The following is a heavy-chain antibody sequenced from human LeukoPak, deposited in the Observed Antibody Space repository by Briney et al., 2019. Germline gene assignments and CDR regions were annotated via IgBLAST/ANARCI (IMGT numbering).Heavy chain of an antibody. CDR3: ARDIVSGSGSLDD. CDR1: RFSFSNYW. Sequence: GGSLRLSCAASRFSFSNYWMHWVRQAPGKGLVWVSRVKSDGSNPSYADSVKGRFTISRDNAENMLYLQMNTLGAEDTAVYYCARDIVSGSGSLDDWGQGTLVTVSS. CDR2: VKSDGSNP. D-gene: IGHD3-10*01. V-gene: IGHV3-74*01. J-gene: IGHJ4*02.